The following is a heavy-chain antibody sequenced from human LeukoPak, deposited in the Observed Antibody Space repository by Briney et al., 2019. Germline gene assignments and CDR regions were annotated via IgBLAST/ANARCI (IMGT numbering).Heavy chain of an antibody. CDR3: ASRKLGNDY. CDR2: IYYTGST. V-gene: IGHV4-59*02. Sequence: SETLSLTCTISGGSVSDYYGSWIRQSPGRGLEWIGYIYYTGSTTYNPSLKSRVTISADTSKNQFSLKLSSVTAADTAVYYCASRKLGNDYWGQGTLVTVSS. D-gene: IGHD7-27*01. J-gene: IGHJ4*02. CDR1: GGSVSDYY.